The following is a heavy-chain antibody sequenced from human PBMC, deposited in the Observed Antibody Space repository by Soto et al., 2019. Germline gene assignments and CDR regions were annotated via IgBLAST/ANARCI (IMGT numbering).Heavy chain of an antibody. Sequence: QVQLVESGGGVVQPGRSLRLSCAASGFTFSSYGMHWVRQAPGKGLXXVXVISYDGSNKYYADSVKGRFTISRDNSKXTXXXQXNSLXXXXXXXXXXXXXXXXXXXXXTYYFDYWGQGTLVTVSS. V-gene: IGHV3-30*03. CDR2: ISYDGSNK. CDR1: GFTFSSYG. J-gene: IGHJ4*02. CDR3: XXXXXXXXXXXTYYFDY.